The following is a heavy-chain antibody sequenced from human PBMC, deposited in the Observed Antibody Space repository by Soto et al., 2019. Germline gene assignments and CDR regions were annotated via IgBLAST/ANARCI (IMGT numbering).Heavy chain of an antibody. J-gene: IGHJ5*02. D-gene: IGHD1-26*01. Sequence: PGGSLRLSCAASGFTFSSYGMHWVRQAPGKGLEWVAVISYDGSNKYYADSVKGRFTISRDNSKNTLYLQMNSLRAEDTAVYYCAKYRGPPWFDPWAQGSLVTVSS. CDR1: GFTFSSYG. CDR3: AKYRGPPWFDP. CDR2: ISYDGSNK. V-gene: IGHV3-30*18.